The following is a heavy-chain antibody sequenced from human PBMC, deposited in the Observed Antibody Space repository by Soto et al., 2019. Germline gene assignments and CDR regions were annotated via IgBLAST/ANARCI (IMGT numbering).Heavy chain of an antibody. CDR1: GFTFSSYA. V-gene: IGHV3-30-3*01. D-gene: IGHD4-17*01. J-gene: IGHJ6*02. CDR3: AGYSSTVDYGDYRYYYYGMDV. CDR2: ISYDGSNK. Sequence: SLRLSCAASGFTFSSYAMHWVRQAPGKGLEWVAVISYDGSNKYYADSVKGRFTISRDNSKNTLYLQMNSLRAEDTAVYYCAGYSSTVDYGDYRYYYYGMDVWGQGTTVTVSS.